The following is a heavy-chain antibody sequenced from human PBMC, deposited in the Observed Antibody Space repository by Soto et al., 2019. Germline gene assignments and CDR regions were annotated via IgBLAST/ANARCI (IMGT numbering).Heavy chain of an antibody. CDR2: ISSSSSYI. CDR3: ARPYYYDSSGYYKLHAFDI. D-gene: IGHD3-22*01. Sequence: SGFTFSSYSMNWVRQAPGKGLEWVSSISSSSSYIYYADSVKGRFTISRDNAKNSLYLQMNSLRAEDTAVYYCARPYYYDSSGYYKLHAFDIWGQGTMVTVSS. V-gene: IGHV3-21*01. CDR1: GFTFSSYS. J-gene: IGHJ3*02.